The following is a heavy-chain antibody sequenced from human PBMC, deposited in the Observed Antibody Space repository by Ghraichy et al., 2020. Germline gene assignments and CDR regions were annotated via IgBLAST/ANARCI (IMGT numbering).Heavy chain of an antibody. V-gene: IGHV3-74*01. Sequence: WVSRINEDGRITNYADSVKGRFTIFRDNAKNTLYLQMNSLRAEDTALYYYSKDLSVRYDSWGRGTLVTVSS. CDR3: SKDLSVRYDS. D-gene: IGHD5-12*01. CDR2: INEDGRIT. J-gene: IGHJ4*02.